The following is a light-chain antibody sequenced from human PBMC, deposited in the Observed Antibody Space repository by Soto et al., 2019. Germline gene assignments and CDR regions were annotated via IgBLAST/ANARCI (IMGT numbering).Light chain of an antibody. J-gene: IGLJ2*01. Sequence: QSALTQPASVTGSAGQSITLSCTGTSSDVGGYNYVSWYQQHPDKAPKLMIYEVNNRPSGVSNRFSGSKSGDTASLTISGLQAEDEADYYCISYSSTSTQVVFGGGTKLTV. CDR2: EVN. V-gene: IGLV2-14*01. CDR1: SSDVGGYNY. CDR3: ISYSSTSTQVV.